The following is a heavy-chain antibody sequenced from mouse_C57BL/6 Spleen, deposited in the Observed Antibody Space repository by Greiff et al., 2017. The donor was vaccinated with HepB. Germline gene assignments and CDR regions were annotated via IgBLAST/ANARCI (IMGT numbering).Heavy chain of an antibody. CDR2: IYPGSGNT. V-gene: IGHV1-84*01. CDR3: ARGDYDDDEGYYFDY. D-gene: IGHD2-4*01. J-gene: IGHJ2*01. Sequence: QVQLQESGPELVKPGASVKISCKASGYTFTDYYINWVKQRPGQGLEWIGWIYPGSGNTKYNEKFKGKATLTVDTSSSTAYMQLSSLTSEDSAVYFCARGDYDDDEGYYFDYWGQGTTLTVSS. CDR1: GYTFTDYY.